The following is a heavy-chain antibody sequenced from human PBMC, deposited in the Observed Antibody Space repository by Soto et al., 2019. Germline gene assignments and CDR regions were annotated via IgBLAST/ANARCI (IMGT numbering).Heavy chain of an antibody. Sequence: EVQLVESGGGLVQPGRSLRLSCTASGFSSGDYGMHWVRQLPGKGLEWVSGISWSGGSIGYADSVKGRFSISRDNAKKSLYLQMNSLRPEDTALYYCAKSTGGTANGMDVWGQGTTVTVSS. CDR3: AKSTGGTANGMDV. CDR2: ISWSGGSI. J-gene: IGHJ6*02. V-gene: IGHV3-9*02. D-gene: IGHD2-8*02. CDR1: GFSSGDYG.